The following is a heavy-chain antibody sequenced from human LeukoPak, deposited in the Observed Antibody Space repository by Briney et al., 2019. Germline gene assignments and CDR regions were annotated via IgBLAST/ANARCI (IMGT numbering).Heavy chain of an antibody. CDR1: GFTFSSYA. V-gene: IGHV3-30-3*01. Sequence: GGSLRLSCAASGFTFSSYAMHWVRQAPGKGLEWVAVISYDGSNKYYADSVKGRFTTSRDNSKNTLYLQMNSLRAEDTAVYYCARSSIAAHYFDYWGQGTLVTVSS. CDR2: ISYDGSNK. J-gene: IGHJ4*02. CDR3: ARSSIAAHYFDY. D-gene: IGHD6-6*01.